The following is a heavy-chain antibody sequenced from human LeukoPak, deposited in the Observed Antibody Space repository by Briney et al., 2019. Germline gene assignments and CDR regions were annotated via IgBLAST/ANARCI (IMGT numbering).Heavy chain of an antibody. CDR1: GFTFSSYG. CDR3: AKDRDPYDYGSGSYYNGVFDY. D-gene: IGHD3-10*01. CDR2: ISGSGGST. V-gene: IGHV3-23*01. Sequence: GGSLRLSCAASGFTFSSYGMSWVRQAPGKGLEWVSAISGSGGSTYYADSVKGRFTISRDNSKNTLYLQMNSLRAEDTAVYYCAKDRDPYDYGSGSYYNGVFDYWGQGTLVTVSS. J-gene: IGHJ4*02.